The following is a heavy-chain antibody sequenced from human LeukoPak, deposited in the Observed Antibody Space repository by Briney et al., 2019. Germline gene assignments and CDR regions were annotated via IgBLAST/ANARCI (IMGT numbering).Heavy chain of an antibody. J-gene: IGHJ4*02. V-gene: IGHV4-39*02. CDR3: AREGNYYDSSGVVAY. Sequence: SETLSLTCTVSGGSISSSSYYWGWIRQPPGKGLEWIGTIFYSGSTYYNPSLKNRVTISVDTSKNQFSLKLSSVTAADTAIYYCAREGNYYDSSGVVAYWGQGALVTVSS. CDR1: GGSISSSSYY. CDR2: IFYSGST. D-gene: IGHD3-22*01.